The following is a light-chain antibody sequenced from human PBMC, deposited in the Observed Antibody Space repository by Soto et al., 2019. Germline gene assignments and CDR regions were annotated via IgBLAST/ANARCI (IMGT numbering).Light chain of an antibody. CDR2: DAS. CDR3: HQRKSWPRT. V-gene: IGKV3-11*01. J-gene: IGKJ1*01. CDR1: QSVRSY. Sequence: EIVMTQSPATLSVSPGERVTLSCRASQSVRSYLAWYQQKPGQAPRLLIYDASSRATGIPDRFSGSGSGTDFTLTISRLEPEDFAVYYCHQRKSWPRTFGQGTKVDIK.